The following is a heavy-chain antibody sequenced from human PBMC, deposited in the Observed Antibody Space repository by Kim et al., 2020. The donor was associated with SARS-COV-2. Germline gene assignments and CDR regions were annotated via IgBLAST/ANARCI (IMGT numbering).Heavy chain of an antibody. V-gene: IGHV3-23*01. Sequence: GGSLRLSCAASGFTFSSYALSWVRQAPGKGLEWVSGISGGGANTNCADSVKGRFTISRDNSKNTLFLQMNSLRAEDTAVYYCAKDRFQISEVAFFDYQG. CDR3: AKDRFQISEVAFFDY. D-gene: IGHD3-3*01. CDR1: GFTFSSYA. CDR2: ISGGGANT. J-gene: IGHJ4*01.